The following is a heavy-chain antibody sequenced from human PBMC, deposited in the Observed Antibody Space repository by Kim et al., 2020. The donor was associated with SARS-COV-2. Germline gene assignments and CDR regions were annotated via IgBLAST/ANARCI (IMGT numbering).Heavy chain of an antibody. D-gene: IGHD2-8*01. CDR3: ATAVSQTYYYGMDV. CDR1: GFTFSNYA. J-gene: IGHJ6*02. V-gene: IGHV3-23*01. CDR2: ITADPGST. Sequence: GGSLRLSCAASGFTFSNYAMNWVRQAPGKGLEWVSAITADPGSTYYVDSVKGRFTTSRDNSKNTLSLQMSSLRAEDTAVYYCATAVSQTYYYGMDVWGQGTTVTVSS.